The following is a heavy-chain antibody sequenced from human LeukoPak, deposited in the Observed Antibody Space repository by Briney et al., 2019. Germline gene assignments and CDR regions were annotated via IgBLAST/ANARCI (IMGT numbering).Heavy chain of an antibody. D-gene: IGHD6-19*01. Sequence: GGSLRLSCAASGFTFSSYWMSWVRQAPGKGLEWVANIKQDGSEKYYVDSVKGRFTISRDNAKNSLYLQMNSLRAEDTAVYYCARVTREWLGPRVYYGMDVWGQGTTVTVSS. CDR1: GFTFSSYW. CDR2: IKQDGSEK. CDR3: ARVTREWLGPRVYYGMDV. V-gene: IGHV3-7*01. J-gene: IGHJ6*02.